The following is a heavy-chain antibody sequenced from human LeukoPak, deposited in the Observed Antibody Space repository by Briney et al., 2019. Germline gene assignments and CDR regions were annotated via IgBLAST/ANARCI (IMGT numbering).Heavy chain of an antibody. CDR2: IWFDGRHE. Sequence: PGGSLRLSCAASGFTFSNNYLSWVRQAPGKGLEWVANIWFDGRHEKYADSVKGRLTISRDNSQQTLYLQMNSLRAEDTAVYYCARDLSHQYSGMDLWGLGTSVTVSS. J-gene: IGHJ6*02. CDR1: GFTFSNNY. V-gene: IGHV3-33*08. D-gene: IGHD3-10*01. CDR3: ARDLSHQYSGMDL.